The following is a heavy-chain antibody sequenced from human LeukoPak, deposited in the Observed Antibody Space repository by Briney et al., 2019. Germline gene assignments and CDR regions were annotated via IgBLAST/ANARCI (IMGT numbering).Heavy chain of an antibody. D-gene: IGHD2-2*01. V-gene: IGHV4-30-2*01. CDR3: ARARRATYQLLWDWFDP. CDR1: GGSISSGGYY. J-gene: IGHJ5*02. Sequence: PSQTLSLTCTVSGGSISSGGYYWSWIRQPPGKGLEWIEYIYHSGSTYYNPSLKSRVTISVDRSKNQFSLKLSSVTAADTAVYYCARARRATYQLLWDWFDPWGQGTLVTVSS. CDR2: IYHSGST.